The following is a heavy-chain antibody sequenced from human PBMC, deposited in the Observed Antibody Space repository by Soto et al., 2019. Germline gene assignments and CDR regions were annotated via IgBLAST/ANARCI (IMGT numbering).Heavy chain of an antibody. J-gene: IGHJ4*02. CDR2: ISGSGDST. D-gene: IGHD6-19*01. CDR3: ARLSSGWYFDY. Sequence: EVQLLESGGGLVQPGGSLRLSCAASGFSFSSYAMNWVRQAPGKGLEWVSVISGSGDSTYYADSVKGRFTITRDKSKNTLYLQMIRLRAEDTAVYYCARLSSGWYFDYWGQGTLVIVSS. V-gene: IGHV3-23*01. CDR1: GFSFSSYA.